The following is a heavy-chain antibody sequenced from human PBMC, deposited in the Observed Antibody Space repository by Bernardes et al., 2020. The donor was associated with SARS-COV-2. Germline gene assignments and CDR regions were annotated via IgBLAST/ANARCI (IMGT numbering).Heavy chain of an antibody. CDR1: GGSISSYY. CDR2: IYYSGST. J-gene: IGHJ6*02. CDR3: ARSYYYGMDV. Sequence: DTLSLTCTVSGGSISSYYWSWIRQPPGKGLECIGYIYYSGSTNYNPSLKSRVTISVDTSKNQFSLKLSSVTAADTAVYYCARSYYYGMDVWGQGTTVTVSS. V-gene: IGHV4-59*08.